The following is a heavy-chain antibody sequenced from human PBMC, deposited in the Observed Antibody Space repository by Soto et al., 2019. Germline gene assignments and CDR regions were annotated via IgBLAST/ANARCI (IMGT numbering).Heavy chain of an antibody. D-gene: IGHD3-10*01. CDR1: GFTFSRYA. CDR3: ARETLEFGEAHCDY. Sequence: ESGGGVVQPGRSLRLSCAASGFTFSRYAMHWVRQAPGKGLEWVAVISYDGMNKYYADSVRGRFTISRDNSKNTLYLQMNSLTAEDTAIYYCARETLEFGEAHCDYWGQGTLVTVSS. J-gene: IGHJ4*02. V-gene: IGHV3-30*04. CDR2: ISYDGMNK.